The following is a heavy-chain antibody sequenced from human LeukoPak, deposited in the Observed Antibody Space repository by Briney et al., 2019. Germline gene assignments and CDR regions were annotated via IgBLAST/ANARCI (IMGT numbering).Heavy chain of an antibody. J-gene: IGHJ3*02. Sequence: SETLSLTCTVSGASISSYYWSWIRQSPGKGLEWIGFIYYSGSTNYNPSLKSRVTISVGTSKNQFSLKLSSVTAADTAMYYCARGNYYDTSTYYRAFDIWGQGTMVTVSS. CDR3: ARGNYYDTSTYYRAFDI. CDR1: GASISSYY. D-gene: IGHD3-22*01. V-gene: IGHV4-59*01. CDR2: IYYSGST.